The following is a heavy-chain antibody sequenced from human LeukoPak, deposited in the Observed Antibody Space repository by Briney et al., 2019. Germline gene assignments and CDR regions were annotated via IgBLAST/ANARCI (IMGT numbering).Heavy chain of an antibody. CDR1: GGSISSSSYY. Sequence: SETLSLTCTFSGGSISSSSYYWGWIRQPPGKGLEWIGSIYYSGSTYYNPSLKSRVTISVDTSKNQFSLKLSSVTAADTAVYYCARRKDSYVDYWGQGTLVTVSS. CDR2: IYYSGST. J-gene: IGHJ4*02. V-gene: IGHV4-39*01. D-gene: IGHD5-18*01. CDR3: ARRKDSYVDY.